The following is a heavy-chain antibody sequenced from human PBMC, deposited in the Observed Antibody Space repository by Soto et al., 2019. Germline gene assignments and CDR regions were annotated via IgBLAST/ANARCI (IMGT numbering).Heavy chain of an antibody. J-gene: IGHJ6*02. CDR1: GGSFSGYY. CDR3: ARVERDYGSGSYYSVGYYYYYGMDV. Sequence: LSLTCAVYGGSFSGYYWSWIRQPPGKGLEWIGEINHSGSTNYNPSIKSRVTISVDTSKNQFSLKLSSVTAADTAVYYCARVERDYGSGSYYSVGYYYYYGMDVWGQGTTVTVSS. CDR2: INHSGST. V-gene: IGHV4-34*01. D-gene: IGHD3-10*01.